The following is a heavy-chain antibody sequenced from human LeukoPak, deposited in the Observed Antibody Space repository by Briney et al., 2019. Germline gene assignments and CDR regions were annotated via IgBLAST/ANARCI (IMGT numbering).Heavy chain of an antibody. J-gene: IGHJ4*02. CDR3: AKWGDYDILIGYYDSDY. V-gene: IGHV3-23*01. Sequence: GGPLRLSCAASGFTFSNYAMSWVRQAPGKGLEWVSAIVGSGGSTYYADSVKGRFTIPRDNPKNTLYLQMNSLRAEDTAVYYSAKWGDYDILIGYYDSDYWGQGTLVTVSS. CDR2: IVGSGGST. CDR1: GFTFSNYA. D-gene: IGHD3-9*01.